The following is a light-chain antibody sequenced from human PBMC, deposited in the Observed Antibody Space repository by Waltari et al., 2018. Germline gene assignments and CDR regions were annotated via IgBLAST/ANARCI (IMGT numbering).Light chain of an antibody. Sequence: SSELTQDPAVSVALGQTVRIPCQGDSLRSYYASWYQQKPGQAPVLVIYGKNNRPSGIPDRFSGSSSGNTASVTITGAQAEDEADYYCNSRDSSGNRVFGGGTKLTVL. CDR1: SLRSYY. CDR2: GKN. J-gene: IGLJ3*02. V-gene: IGLV3-19*01. CDR3: NSRDSSGNRV.